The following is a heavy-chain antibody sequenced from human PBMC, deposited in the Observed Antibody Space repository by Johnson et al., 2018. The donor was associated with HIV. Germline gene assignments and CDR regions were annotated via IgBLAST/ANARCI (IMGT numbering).Heavy chain of an antibody. D-gene: IGHD3-22*01. CDR1: GFTFGDYD. V-gene: IGHV3-20*04. J-gene: IGHJ3*01. CDR3: ARATYYYDLSGYLTRPRAFDV. CDR2: INWSGASA. Sequence: EVQLVESGGGVVRPGGSRRLSCAASGFTFGDYDMAWVRVAPGKGLEWVSGINWSGASAGYADSVKGRFTISRGNGKNSLYLEMNSLRAEDTALYYCARATYYYDLSGYLTRPRAFDVWGQGTMVTVSS.